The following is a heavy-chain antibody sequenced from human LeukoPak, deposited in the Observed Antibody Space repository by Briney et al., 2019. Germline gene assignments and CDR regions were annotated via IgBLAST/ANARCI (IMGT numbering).Heavy chain of an antibody. CDR2: ISSSSSYI. J-gene: IGHJ4*02. Sequence: GGSLRLSCAASGFTFNNAYMSWVRQAPGKGLEWVSSISSSSSYIYYADSVKGRFTISRDNAKNSLYLQMNSLRAEDTAVYYCCAFGGYYLWGQGTLVTVSS. CDR1: GFTFNNAY. CDR3: CAFGGYYL. V-gene: IGHV3-21*01. D-gene: IGHD3-22*01.